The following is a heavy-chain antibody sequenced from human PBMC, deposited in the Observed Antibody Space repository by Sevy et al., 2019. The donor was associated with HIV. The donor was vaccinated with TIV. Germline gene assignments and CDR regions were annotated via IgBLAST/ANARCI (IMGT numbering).Heavy chain of an antibody. V-gene: IGHV4-34*01. D-gene: IGHD6-6*01. CDR2: INPSGST. J-gene: IGHJ5*02. Sequence: SETLSLTCAVYGGSFSGYYWSWIRQPPGKGLEWIGEINPSGSTNYNPSLKSRVTISVDTSKNQFSLKLSSVTAADTAVYYCARGSSIAALGWFDPWGQGTLVTVSS. CDR1: GGSFSGYY. CDR3: ARGSSIAALGWFDP.